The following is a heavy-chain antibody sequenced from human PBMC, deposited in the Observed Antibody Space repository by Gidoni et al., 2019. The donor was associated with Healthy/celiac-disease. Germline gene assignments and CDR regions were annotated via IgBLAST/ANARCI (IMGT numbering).Heavy chain of an antibody. V-gene: IGHV3-23*01. D-gene: IGHD4-17*01. CDR2: ISGSGGST. CDR3: AKSGYGDYGGFDY. Sequence: VQLLESGGGLVQPGGSLRLACAASGFTFSSYAMSWVRQAPGKGLEWVSAISGSGGSTFYADSVKGRFTISRDKSKNTLYLQMNSLRAEDTAVYYCAKSGYGDYGGFDYWGQGTLVTVSS. J-gene: IGHJ4*02. CDR1: GFTFSSYA.